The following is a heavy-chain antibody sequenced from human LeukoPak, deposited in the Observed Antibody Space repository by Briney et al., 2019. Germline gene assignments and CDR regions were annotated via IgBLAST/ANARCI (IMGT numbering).Heavy chain of an antibody. Sequence: GESLKISCKGSGYSFTSYWIGWVRQMPGKGLEWMGIIYPGDSDTRYSPSFQGQVTISADKSISTAYLQWGSLKASDTAMYYCAILDTAMVKYFDYWGQGTLVTVSS. CDR2: IYPGDSDT. J-gene: IGHJ4*02. D-gene: IGHD5-18*01. V-gene: IGHV5-51*01. CDR3: AILDTAMVKYFDY. CDR1: GYSFTSYW.